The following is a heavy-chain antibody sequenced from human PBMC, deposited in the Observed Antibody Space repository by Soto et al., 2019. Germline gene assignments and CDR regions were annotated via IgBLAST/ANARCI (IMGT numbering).Heavy chain of an antibody. CDR1: GGSISNHY. V-gene: IGHV4-59*11. J-gene: IGHJ4*02. CDR3: TRANWYSEY. Sequence: QVQLQESGPGLVKPSETLSLTCSVAGGSISNHYWSWIRQPPGKGLERMGYIYSNGNTNYNPSLKRRVTMSVDTSRNQISLKLTTVTAADTAVYYCTRANWYSEYWGQGTLVTVSS. CDR2: IYSNGNT. D-gene: IGHD7-27*01.